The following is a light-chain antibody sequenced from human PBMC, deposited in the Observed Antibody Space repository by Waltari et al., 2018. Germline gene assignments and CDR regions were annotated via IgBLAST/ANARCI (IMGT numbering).Light chain of an antibody. CDR1: SGDVGGYKY. J-gene: IGLJ2*01. CDR2: DVD. CDR3: CSYAGSNTLV. V-gene: IGLV2-23*02. Sequence: QSTLTQPASVSGSPGQSVTISCTGTSGDVGGYKYVSWYQQYPGKVPKLIIHDVDERPSVVSNRFFGSKSDNTASLTIAGLQAEDEADYYCCSYAGSNTLVFGGGTKLTVL.